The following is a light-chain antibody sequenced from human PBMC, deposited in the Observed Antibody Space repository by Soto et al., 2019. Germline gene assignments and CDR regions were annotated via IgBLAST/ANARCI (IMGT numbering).Light chain of an antibody. CDR2: KAS. CDR1: QSISNW. J-gene: IGKJ2*01. Sequence: DIQMSQSPSTLSASVGDTVTITCRASQSISNWLAWYQQKPGQAPKLLSHKASTLESGVPSRFSGSGSGTEFTLTISSLQPDYFATFYCQQYDRFPYTFGQGTILEI. V-gene: IGKV1-5*03. CDR3: QQYDRFPYT.